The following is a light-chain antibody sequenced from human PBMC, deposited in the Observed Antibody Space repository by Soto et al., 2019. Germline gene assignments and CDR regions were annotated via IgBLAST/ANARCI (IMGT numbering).Light chain of an antibody. CDR2: GAS. Sequence: EIVLTQSPGTLPLSPGERATLSCRASQSVRSSHLAWYQQMPGQAPRLLIYGASTRTTGIPARFSGSGSGTEFTLTISSLQSEDFAVYYCQQYNNWPPHTFGQGTKVDIK. J-gene: IGKJ2*01. CDR3: QQYNNWPPHT. V-gene: IGKV3-15*01. CDR1: QSVRSSH.